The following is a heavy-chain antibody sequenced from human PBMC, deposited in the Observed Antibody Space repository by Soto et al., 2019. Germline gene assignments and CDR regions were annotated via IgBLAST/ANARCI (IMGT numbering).Heavy chain of an antibody. Sequence: GGSLRLSCAASGFTFSSYAMHWVRQAPGKGLEWVAVISYDGSNKYYADSVKGRFTISRDNSKNTLYLQMNSLRAEDTAVYYCARDSSPVAGTKFDYWGQGTLVTVSS. J-gene: IGHJ4*02. CDR1: GFTFSSYA. CDR2: ISYDGSNK. CDR3: ARDSSPVAGTKFDY. D-gene: IGHD6-19*01. V-gene: IGHV3-30-3*01.